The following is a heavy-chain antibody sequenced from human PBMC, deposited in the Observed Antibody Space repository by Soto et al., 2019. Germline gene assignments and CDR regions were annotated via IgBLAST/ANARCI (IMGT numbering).Heavy chain of an antibody. CDR2: ISYDGSNK. CDR1: GFTFSSYG. CDR3: AKAHTVTTDYGMDV. Sequence: HPGGSLRLSCAASGFTFSSYGMHWVRQAPGKGLEWVAVISYDGSNKYYADSVKGRFTISRDNSKNTLYLQMNSLRAEDTAVYYCAKAHTVTTDYGMDVWGQGTTVTVSS. J-gene: IGHJ6*02. V-gene: IGHV3-30*18. D-gene: IGHD4-17*01.